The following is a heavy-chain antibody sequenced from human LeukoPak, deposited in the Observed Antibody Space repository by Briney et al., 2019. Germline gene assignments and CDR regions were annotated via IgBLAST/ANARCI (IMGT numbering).Heavy chain of an antibody. J-gene: IGHJ3*01. Sequence: ASVKVSCKASGYTFTTYPMNWVRQAPGQGLEWMGWINTNTGNPTYAQGFTGRFVFSLDTTVSTTFLQISSLKAEDTAVYYCARDSSTGFAHGFDLWGQGTMVTVSS. CDR3: ARDSSTGFAHGFDL. V-gene: IGHV7-4-1*02. CDR2: INTNTGNP. D-gene: IGHD1-1*01. CDR1: GYTFTTYP.